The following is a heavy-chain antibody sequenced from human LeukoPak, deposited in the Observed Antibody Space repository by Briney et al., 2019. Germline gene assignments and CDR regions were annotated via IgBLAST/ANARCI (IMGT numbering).Heavy chain of an antibody. CDR1: GVSISTHY. Sequence: SETLSLTCNVSGVSISTHYWSWIRQSPGKGLEWIGFIYHSGTTNYNPSLKSRVTISVDTSKNQFSLKLSSVTAADTAVYYCARERARQQLEREFDPWGQGTLVTVSS. V-gene: IGHV4-59*11. CDR2: IYHSGTT. D-gene: IGHD6-13*01. J-gene: IGHJ5*02. CDR3: ARERARQQLEREFDP.